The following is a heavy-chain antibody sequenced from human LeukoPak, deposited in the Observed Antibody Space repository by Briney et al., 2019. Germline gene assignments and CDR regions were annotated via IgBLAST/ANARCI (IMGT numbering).Heavy chain of an antibody. Sequence: GASVKVSCKASGGTFSSYAISWVRQAPGQGLDWRGGIIPIFGTANYAQKFQGRVTITTDESTSTAYMELSSLRSEDTAVYYCARSVSIQLWFRVTTPPGDYMDVWGKGTTVTVSS. J-gene: IGHJ6*03. V-gene: IGHV1-69*05. D-gene: IGHD5-18*01. CDR1: GGTFSSYA. CDR3: ARSVSIQLWFRVTTPPGDYMDV. CDR2: IIPIFGTA.